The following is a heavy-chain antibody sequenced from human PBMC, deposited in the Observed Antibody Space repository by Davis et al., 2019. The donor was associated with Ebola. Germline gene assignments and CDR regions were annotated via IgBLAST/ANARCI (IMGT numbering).Heavy chain of an antibody. CDR1: GYTFTSYY. Sequence: ASVKVSCKASGYTFTSYYMHWVRQAPGQGLEWMGIINPSGGSTSCAQKFQGRVTMTRDTSTSTVYMELSSLRSEDTAVYYCARDLVVPAAIARGYYYYGMDVWGQGTTVTVSS. CDR3: ARDLVVPAAIARGYYYYGMDV. V-gene: IGHV1-46*01. J-gene: IGHJ6*02. D-gene: IGHD2-2*02. CDR2: INPSGGST.